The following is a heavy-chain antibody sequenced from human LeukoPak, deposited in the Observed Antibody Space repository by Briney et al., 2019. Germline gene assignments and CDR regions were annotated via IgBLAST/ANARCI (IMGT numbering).Heavy chain of an antibody. D-gene: IGHD5-12*01. CDR1: GFPFSSYA. V-gene: IGHV3-23*01. J-gene: IGHJ4*02. CDR3: ARVGYSGYDYDY. Sequence: GGSLRLSCEASGFPFSSYAMSWVRQAPGKGLEWVSVISGNGDSTYYADSVEGRCTSSRDNSKDALYLQMNSLRAEDTAVYYCARVGYSGYDYDYWGQGTLVTVSS. CDR2: ISGNGDST.